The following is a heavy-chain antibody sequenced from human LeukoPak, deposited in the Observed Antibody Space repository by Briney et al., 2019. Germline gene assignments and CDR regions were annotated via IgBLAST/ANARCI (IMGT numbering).Heavy chain of an antibody. D-gene: IGHD6-13*01. CDR1: GGSFSGYY. J-gene: IGHJ3*02. V-gene: IGHV4-34*01. Sequence: SETLSLTCAVYGGSFSGYYWSWIRQPPGKGLECIGEINHSGSTNYNPSLKSRVTISVDTSKNQFSLKLSSVTAADTAVYYCARFPPHSRAAAAGTLYHRGAFDIWGQGTMVTVSS. CDR2: INHSGST. CDR3: ARFPPHSRAAAAGTLYHRGAFDI.